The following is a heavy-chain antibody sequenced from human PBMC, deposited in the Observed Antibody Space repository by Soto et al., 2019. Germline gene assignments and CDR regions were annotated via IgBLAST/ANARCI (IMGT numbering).Heavy chain of an antibody. D-gene: IGHD4-17*01. J-gene: IGHJ6*02. CDR1: GFTLDDYT. V-gene: IGHV3-43*01. Sequence: EVQLVESGGVVVQPGGSLRLSCAASGFTLDDYTRHWVRQAPGRGLEWVSLISWDGGSTYYADSVKGRFTISRDNSKNSLYLQMNSLRTEDTALYYCAKDIYGDYASYYYGMDVWGQGTTVTVSS. CDR2: ISWDGGST. CDR3: AKDIYGDYASYYYGMDV.